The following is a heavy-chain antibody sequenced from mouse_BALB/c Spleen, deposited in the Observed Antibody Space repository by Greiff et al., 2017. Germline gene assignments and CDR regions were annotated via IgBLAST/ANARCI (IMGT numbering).Heavy chain of an antibody. CDR3: TRDALRSNFDY. V-gene: IGHV5-6-4*01. J-gene: IGHJ2*01. Sequence: EVQVEESGGGLVKPGGSLKLSCAASGFTFSSYTMSWVRQTPEKRLEWVATISSGGSYTYYPDSVKGRFTISRDNAKNTLYLQMSSLKSEDTAMYYCTRDALRSNFDYWGQGTTLTVSS. CDR1: GFTFSSYT. CDR2: ISSGGSYT. D-gene: IGHD1-1*01.